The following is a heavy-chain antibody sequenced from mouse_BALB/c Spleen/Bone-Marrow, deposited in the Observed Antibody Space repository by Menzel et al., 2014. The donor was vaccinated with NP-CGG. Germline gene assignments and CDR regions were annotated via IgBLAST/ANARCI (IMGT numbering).Heavy chain of an antibody. V-gene: IGHV5-9-3*01. D-gene: IGHD3-1*01. Sequence: EVKLMESGGGLVKPGGSLKLSCTTSGFTFSSYAMSWVRQTPEKRLEWVAVISSGGSDTYYPDSVKDRFTVSRDNAKNTLYLQMSSLRSEDTALYYCARRSDLRASMDYWGQGTSVTVSS. J-gene: IGHJ4*01. CDR2: ISSGGSDT. CDR3: ARRSDLRASMDY. CDR1: GFTFSSYA.